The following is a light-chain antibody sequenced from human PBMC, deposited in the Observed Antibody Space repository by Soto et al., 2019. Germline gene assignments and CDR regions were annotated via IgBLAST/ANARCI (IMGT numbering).Light chain of an antibody. V-gene: IGLV1-44*01. J-gene: IGLJ3*02. CDR3: AAWDDNLRGLV. Sequence: QSVLTQPPSASGTPGQRVTISCSGSSSNIGSNTVTWYQQLPRTAPKLLIYRNSHRPSGVPDRFSGSQSGSSASLAISGLQSEDEADYYCAAWDDNLRGLVFGGGTKLTVL. CDR1: SSNIGSNT. CDR2: RNS.